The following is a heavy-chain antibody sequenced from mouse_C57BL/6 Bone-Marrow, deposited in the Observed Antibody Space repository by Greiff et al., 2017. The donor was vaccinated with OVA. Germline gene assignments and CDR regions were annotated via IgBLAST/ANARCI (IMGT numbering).Heavy chain of an antibody. Sequence: EVKLEESGGGLVQPGGSLKLSCAASGFTFSDYGMAWVRQAPRKGPEWVAFISNLAYSIYYADTVTGRFTISRENAKNTLYLEMSSLRSEDTAMYYCARHRYYGSSYDWYFDVWGTGTTVTVSS. CDR2: ISNLAYSI. V-gene: IGHV5-15*04. D-gene: IGHD1-1*01. CDR3: ARHRYYGSSYDWYFDV. CDR1: GFTFSDYG. J-gene: IGHJ1*03.